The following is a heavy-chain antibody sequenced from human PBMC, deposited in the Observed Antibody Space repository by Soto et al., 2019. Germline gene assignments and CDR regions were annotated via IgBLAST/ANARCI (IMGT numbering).Heavy chain of an antibody. D-gene: IGHD2-15*01. V-gene: IGHV4-31*03. CDR2: IYYNGRT. J-gene: IGHJ4*02. CDR1: GGSISSGAYY. CDR3: ARTQSDCLGGRCYLPDY. Sequence: QVQLQESGPGLVKPSQTLSLTCTVSGGSISSGAYYWTWIRQHPGKGLEWIAYIYYNGRTSYNPSLKSRVAISIATSKNKFCLMLSSVTVADTAVYYCARTQSDCLGGRCYLPDYWGQGTLVTASS.